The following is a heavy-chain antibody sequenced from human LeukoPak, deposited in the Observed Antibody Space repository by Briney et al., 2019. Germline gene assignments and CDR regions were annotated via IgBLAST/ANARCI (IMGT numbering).Heavy chain of an antibody. CDR3: AKDREYSYVYDAFDI. D-gene: IGHD3-16*01. CDR2: MSGSGVST. V-gene: IGHV3-23*01. Sequence: PVGSLRLSCAVSGFTFSSYAMNWVCQAPGKGLEWGSGMSGSGVSTYYGDSVKGRFTISRDNSKNTLYLQMNTLRAEDTAVYYCAKDREYSYVYDAFDIWGQGTLVTVSS. J-gene: IGHJ3*02. CDR1: GFTFSSYA.